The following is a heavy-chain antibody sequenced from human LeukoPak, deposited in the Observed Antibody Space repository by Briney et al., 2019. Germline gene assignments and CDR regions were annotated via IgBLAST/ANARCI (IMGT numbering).Heavy chain of an antibody. CDR3: AKGDWGRLGYCSD. CDR2: ISGSGGST. V-gene: IGHV3-23*01. J-gene: IGHJ4*02. CDR1: GFTFSSYA. Sequence: PGGSLRLSCAASGFTFSSYAMSWVRQAPGKGLEWVSAISGSGGSTYYADSVKGRFTISRDNSKNTLYLQMNSLRAENTAVYYCAKGDWGRLGYCSDWGQGTLVTVSS. D-gene: IGHD2-15*01.